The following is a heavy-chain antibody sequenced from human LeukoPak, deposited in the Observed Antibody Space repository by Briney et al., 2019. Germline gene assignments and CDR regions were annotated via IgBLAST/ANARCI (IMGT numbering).Heavy chain of an antibody. J-gene: IGHJ6*03. CDR1: GGSISSGDYY. CDR3: ASAADHYYYYYYMDV. CDR2: IYYSGST. V-gene: IGHV4-30-4*08. D-gene: IGHD6-13*01. Sequence: ASETLSLTCTVSGGSISSGDYYWSWIRQPPGKGLEWIGYIYYSGSTYYNPSLKSRVTISVDTSKNQFSLKLSFVTAADTAVYYCASAADHYYYYYYMDVWGKGTTVTVSS.